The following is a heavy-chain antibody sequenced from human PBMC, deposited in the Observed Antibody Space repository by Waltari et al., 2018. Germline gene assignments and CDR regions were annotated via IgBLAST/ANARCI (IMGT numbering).Heavy chain of an antibody. J-gene: IGHJ4*02. Sequence: QLQLQESGPGLVKPSETLSLTCTVSGGSISSSSYYWGWIRQPPGKGLEWIGSIYYSGSTDYNPALKSRVTISVDTSKNQFSLKLSSVTAADTAVYYCARHSGGTVVTPTFDYWGQGTLVTVSS. V-gene: IGHV4-39*01. CDR3: ARHSGGTVVTPTFDY. CDR2: IYYSGST. D-gene: IGHD2-15*01. CDR1: GGSISSSSYY.